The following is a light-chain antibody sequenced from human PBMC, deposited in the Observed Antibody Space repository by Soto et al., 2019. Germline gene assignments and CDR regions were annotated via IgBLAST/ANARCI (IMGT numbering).Light chain of an antibody. Sequence: QSALTQPASVSGSPGQSITISCTGTSSDVGGYNYVSWYQQHPGKAPKLMIYDVSNRPSGVSNRFSGSKSGNTASLTISGLQAEVEADYYCSSYTSSSTPVVFGGGTK. CDR3: SSYTSSSTPVV. CDR1: SSDVGGYNY. J-gene: IGLJ2*01. V-gene: IGLV2-14*01. CDR2: DVS.